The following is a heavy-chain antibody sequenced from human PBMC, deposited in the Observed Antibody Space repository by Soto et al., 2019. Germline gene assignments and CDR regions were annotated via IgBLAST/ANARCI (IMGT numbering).Heavy chain of an antibody. J-gene: IGHJ6*02. CDR2: FYYSGST. CDR3: ARDPLGGSGSYYNIWYYYYGMDV. CDR1: GGSISSGGYY. Sequence: SETLSLTCTVSGGSISSGGYYWSWIRQHPGKGLERIGYFYYSGSTYYNPSLKSRVTISVDTSKNQFSLKLISVTAADTAVYYCARDPLGGSGSYYNIWYYYYGMDVWGQGTTVTVSS. D-gene: IGHD3-10*01. V-gene: IGHV4-31*03.